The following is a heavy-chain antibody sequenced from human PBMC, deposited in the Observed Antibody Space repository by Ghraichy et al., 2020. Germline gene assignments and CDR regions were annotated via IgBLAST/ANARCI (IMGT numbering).Heavy chain of an antibody. CDR1: GFTFSSYA. J-gene: IGHJ4*02. Sequence: GGSLRLSCAASGFTFSSYAMHWVRQAPGKGLEWVAVISYDENKKYYADSVKARFTISRDNSKNTLYLQMNSLRTEDTALYYCARSVITMAVVAPDYWGQGTLVTVSP. CDR3: ARSVITMAVVAPDY. D-gene: IGHD3-22*01. V-gene: IGHV3-30*04. CDR2: ISYDENKK.